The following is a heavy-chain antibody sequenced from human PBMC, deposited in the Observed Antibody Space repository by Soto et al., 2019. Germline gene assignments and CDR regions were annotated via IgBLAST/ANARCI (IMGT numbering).Heavy chain of an antibody. CDR1: GDSIDTSRYY. D-gene: IGHD2-2*01. Sequence: QVQLQESGPGLVKPSETLSLTCTVSGDSIDTSRYYWGWIRQPPGKGLEWIGCIYYSGTTYYNPSLNSRVTISADTSKNQFSLELSSVTAADTAFYYCARLKGAFLISTYNWFDPWGQGTLVTVSS. CDR3: ARLKGAFLISTYNWFDP. CDR2: IYYSGTT. J-gene: IGHJ5*02. V-gene: IGHV4-39*01.